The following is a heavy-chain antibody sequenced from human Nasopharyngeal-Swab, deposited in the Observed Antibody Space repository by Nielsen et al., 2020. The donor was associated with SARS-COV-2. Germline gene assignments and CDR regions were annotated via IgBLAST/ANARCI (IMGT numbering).Heavy chain of an antibody. CDR1: GFSLSNARMG. CDR2: IFSNDEK. Sequence: SGPTLVKPTETLTLTCTVSGFSLSNARMGVSWIGQPQGKALEWLAHIFSNDEKSYSTSLKSRLTISKDTSKSQVVLTMTNMDPVDTATYYCARIPRVSSVFGYYYYGMDVWGQGTTVTVSS. CDR3: ARIPRVSSVFGYYYYGMDV. D-gene: IGHD3-10*01. J-gene: IGHJ6*02. V-gene: IGHV2-26*01.